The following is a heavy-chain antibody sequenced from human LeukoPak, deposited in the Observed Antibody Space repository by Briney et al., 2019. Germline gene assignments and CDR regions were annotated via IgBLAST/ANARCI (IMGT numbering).Heavy chain of an antibody. V-gene: IGHV1-18*01. Sequence: ASVKVSCKASGYTFTSYGISWVRQAPGQGLEWMGWISAYNGNTNYAQKLQGRVTMTTDTSTSTAYMELRSLRSDDTAVYYCARGVPLWFGDWFDAFDIWGQGTMVTVSS. CDR3: ARGVPLWFGDWFDAFDI. D-gene: IGHD3-10*01. CDR2: ISAYNGNT. J-gene: IGHJ3*02. CDR1: GYTFTSYG.